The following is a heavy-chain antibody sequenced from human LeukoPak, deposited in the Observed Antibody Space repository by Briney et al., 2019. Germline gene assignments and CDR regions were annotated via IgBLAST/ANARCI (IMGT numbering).Heavy chain of an antibody. V-gene: IGHV1-2*02. D-gene: IGHD5-18*01. CDR1: GYTFTVYY. CDR3: ARDPVVTRGYSYDNNYYYGMDV. Sequence: TSVKVSCKASGYTFTVYYMHWVRQAPGQGLEWMGWINPNSGGTNYAQKFQGRVTMTRDTSISTAYMELSRLRSDDTAVYYCARDPVVTRGYSYDNNYYYGMDVWGQGTTVTVSS. J-gene: IGHJ6*02. CDR2: INPNSGGT.